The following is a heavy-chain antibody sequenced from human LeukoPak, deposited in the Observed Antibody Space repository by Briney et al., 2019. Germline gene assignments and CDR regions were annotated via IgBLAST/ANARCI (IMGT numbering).Heavy chain of an antibody. Sequence: GGSLRLSCAASGFTVSSNYMSWVRQAPGKGLEWVSAISGSGGSTYYADSVKGRFTISRDNSKNTLYLQMNSLRAEDTAVYYCAKGDDFWSGYSSWGQGTLVTVSS. CDR1: GFTVSSNY. J-gene: IGHJ4*02. V-gene: IGHV3-23*01. CDR3: AKGDDFWSGYSS. CDR2: ISGSGGST. D-gene: IGHD3-3*01.